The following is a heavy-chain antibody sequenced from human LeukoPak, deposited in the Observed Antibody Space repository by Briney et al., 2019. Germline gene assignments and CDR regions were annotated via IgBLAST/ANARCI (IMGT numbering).Heavy chain of an antibody. V-gene: IGHV3-23*01. Sequence: GGSLRLSCAASGFTFSSYAMSWVRQAPGKGLEWVSAISGSGGSTYYADSVKGRFTISRDNSKNTLYLQMNRLRAEDTAVYYCAKDRGRYYDSSGYYWGYYFDSWGQGILVTVST. CDR2: ISGSGGST. D-gene: IGHD3-22*01. CDR3: AKDRGRYYDSSGYYWGYYFDS. J-gene: IGHJ4*02. CDR1: GFTFSSYA.